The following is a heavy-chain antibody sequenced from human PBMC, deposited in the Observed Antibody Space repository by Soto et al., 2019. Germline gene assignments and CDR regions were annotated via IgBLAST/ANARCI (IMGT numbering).Heavy chain of an antibody. CDR1: GFTFSSYS. D-gene: IGHD2-15*01. CDR3: ARTLMCSSGNCSPN. V-gene: IGHV3-48*01. Sequence: GGSLRLSCAAPGFTFSSYSMNWVRQAPGKGLEWISYIHKNDGTVYYADSVKGRFTISRDDAKNSVYLQMNSLRAEDTAIYYCARTLMCSSGNCSPNWGQGTQVTVSS. CDR2: IHKNDGTV. J-gene: IGHJ4*02.